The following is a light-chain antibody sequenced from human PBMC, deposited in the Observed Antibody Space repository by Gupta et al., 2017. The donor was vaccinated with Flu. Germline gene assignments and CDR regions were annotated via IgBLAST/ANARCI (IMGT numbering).Light chain of an antibody. Sequence: PGERATLSCRATQSLSNYLAWYQQKPGQAPRLLIYDATNRATGIPARFSGSGSGTDFTLTISSLEPEDFAVYYCQQRTNWPAFGQGTRLEIK. CDR1: QSLSNY. CDR2: DAT. CDR3: QQRTNWPA. J-gene: IGKJ5*01. V-gene: IGKV3-11*01.